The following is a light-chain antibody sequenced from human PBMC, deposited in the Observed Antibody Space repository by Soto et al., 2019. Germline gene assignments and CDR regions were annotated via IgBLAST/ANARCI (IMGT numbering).Light chain of an antibody. CDR2: EVS. Sequence: QSALTQPASVSGSPGQSITISCTGTSSDVGGYNYVSWYQQHPGKATKRMIYEVSNRPSGVSNRFSGSKSANTASLTISALQAEDEADYFCSSYGSTSTRYVFGTGPKVTGL. V-gene: IGLV2-14*01. CDR3: SSYGSTSTRYV. CDR1: SSDVGGYNY. J-gene: IGLJ1*01.